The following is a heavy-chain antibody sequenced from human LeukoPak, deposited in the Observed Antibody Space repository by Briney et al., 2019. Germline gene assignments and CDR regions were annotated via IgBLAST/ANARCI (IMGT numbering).Heavy chain of an antibody. D-gene: IGHD4-17*01. CDR2: ISGSGGST. V-gene: IGHV3-23*01. CDR3: AKDDDDGDHVVVDH. CDR1: GXTFSSYA. Sequence: GGSLRLSCAASGXTFSSYAMGWVRQAPGKGLEWVSLISGSGGSTYYADSVKGRFTVSRDNSKNTEYLQMNSLRAEDTAIYYCAKDDDDGDHVVVDHWGQGTLVTVSS. J-gene: IGHJ4*02.